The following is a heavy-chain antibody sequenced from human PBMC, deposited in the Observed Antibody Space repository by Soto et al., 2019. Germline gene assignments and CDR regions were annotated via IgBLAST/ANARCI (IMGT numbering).Heavy chain of an antibody. CDR1: GGSISSGGYY. J-gene: IGHJ4*02. V-gene: IGHV4-31*03. Sequence: QVQLQESGPGLVKPSQTLSLTCTVSGGSISSGGYYWSWIRQHPGKGLEWIGYIYYSGSTYYNPSCKCRFTISVDTSKNHFSLKLSSVAASDTAVYDCAREPSIWGQGTLVTVSS. CDR2: IYYSGST. CDR3: AREPSI.